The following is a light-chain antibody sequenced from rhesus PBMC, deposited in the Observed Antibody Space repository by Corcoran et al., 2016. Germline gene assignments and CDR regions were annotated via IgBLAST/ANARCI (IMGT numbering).Light chain of an antibody. Sequence: EIVMTQSPATLSLSPGERAALSCRASQSVNSYVAWYQQKPDQAPRLLIYVASSRATGLPDRFSGSGSGTDFTLIISSLEPEDVGVYYCQQYHNWITFGPGTKLDIK. CDR2: VAS. J-gene: IGKJ3*01. V-gene: IGKV3S9*01. CDR3: QQYHNWIT. CDR1: QSVNSY.